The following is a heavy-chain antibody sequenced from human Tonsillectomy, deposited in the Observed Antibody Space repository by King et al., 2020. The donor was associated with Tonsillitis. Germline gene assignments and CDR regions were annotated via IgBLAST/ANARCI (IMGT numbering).Heavy chain of an antibody. V-gene: IGHV3-11*05. CDR1: GFTFSDYY. CDR2: ISTSTSHT. CDR3: ARDVPLRGPGRGYYMDV. Sequence: VQLVESGGGLVKPGGSLRLSCEASGFTFSDYYMSWIRQAPGKGLEWVSHISTSTSHTHYADSVKGRITISRDNAKNSLYLQMNSLRAEDTAVYYCARDVPLRGPGRGYYMDVWGKGTTVTVSS. J-gene: IGHJ6*03. D-gene: IGHD3-10*02.